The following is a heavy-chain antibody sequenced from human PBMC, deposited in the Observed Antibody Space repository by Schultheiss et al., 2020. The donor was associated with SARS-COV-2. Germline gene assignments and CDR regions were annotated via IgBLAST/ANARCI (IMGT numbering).Heavy chain of an antibody. CDR2: IYWNDDK. CDR1: GFSLNTYGVG. Sequence: SGPTLVKPTQTLTLTCTFSGFSLNTYGVGVGWIRQPPGKALEWLAVIYWNDDKRYSPSLQSRVTISKDTSKNQVVLTMTNMDPVDTATYYCARMRRSYDYVWGSYRYFDYWGQGTLVTVSS. J-gene: IGHJ4*02. D-gene: IGHD3-16*02. CDR3: ARMRRSYDYVWGSYRYFDY. V-gene: IGHV2-5*01.